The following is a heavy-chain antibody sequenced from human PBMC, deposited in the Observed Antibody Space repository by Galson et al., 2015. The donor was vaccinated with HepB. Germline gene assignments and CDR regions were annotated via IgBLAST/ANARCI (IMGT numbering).Heavy chain of an antibody. J-gene: IGHJ6*02. CDR1: KFTFYKAW. Sequence: SLRLSCAASKFTFYKAWMSWVRQAPGKGLEWVGRTKSEADGGTVDYAAPVTGRFTISRDDSKNTLYLQMNSLKTEDTGVYYCTTDGDSGSFFYSFYNYRMDVWGQGTTVTVSS. CDR2: TKSEADGGTV. V-gene: IGHV3-15*01. CDR3: TTDGDSGSFFYSFYNYRMDV. D-gene: IGHD1-26*01.